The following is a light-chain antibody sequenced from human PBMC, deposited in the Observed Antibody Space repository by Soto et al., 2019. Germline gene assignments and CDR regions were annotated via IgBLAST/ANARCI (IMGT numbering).Light chain of an antibody. V-gene: IGLV2-23*02. J-gene: IGLJ7*01. Sequence: QSALTQPASVSGSPGQSITISCTGTSSDVGSHNLVSWYQQHPGPAPKLMIYDVSKRPFGVSARFSASKSGNAASLTISGIQADDEADSCCCSYGGSRAVFGGGTQLTVL. CDR2: DVS. CDR3: CSYGGSRAV. CDR1: SSDVGSHNL.